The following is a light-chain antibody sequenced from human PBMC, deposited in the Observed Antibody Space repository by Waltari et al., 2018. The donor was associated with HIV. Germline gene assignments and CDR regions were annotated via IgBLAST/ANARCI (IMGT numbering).Light chain of an antibody. Sequence: QSALTPPRSVSGSPGQSVTISCTGTSSDVGGYNYVSWYQHYPGKAPKLMIYDVTKRPSGVPDRFSGSKSGNTASLTISGLQAEDEADYYCCSYAGSSYWVFGGGTKLTVL. CDR2: DVT. J-gene: IGLJ3*02. V-gene: IGLV2-11*01. CDR1: SSDVGGYNY. CDR3: CSYAGSSYWV.